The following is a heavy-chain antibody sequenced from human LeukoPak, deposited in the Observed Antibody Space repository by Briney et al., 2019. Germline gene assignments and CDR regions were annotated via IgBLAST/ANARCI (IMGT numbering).Heavy chain of an antibody. Sequence: GGSLRLSCAASGFTFSTYAMSWVRQAAGEGLEWVSGISGTGGSTYYTDSVKGRFTISRDNSKNTLHLQMSSPRAEDTALYYCVKDRCDRTTGPEVWGQGTLVTVSS. J-gene: IGHJ4*02. CDR3: VKDRCDRTTGPEV. CDR1: GFTFSTYA. D-gene: IGHD2-2*01. V-gene: IGHV3-23*01. CDR2: ISGTGGST.